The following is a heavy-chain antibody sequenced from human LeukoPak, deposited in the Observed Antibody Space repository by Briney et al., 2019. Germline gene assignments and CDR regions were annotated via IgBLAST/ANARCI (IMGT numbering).Heavy chain of an antibody. Sequence: ASVKVSCKASGYSLTTYYIHWVRQAPGQGLEWMGIINPSGGSTSHAQKFQGRVTMTRDTSTSTVSMELSSLRSEDTAVYYCARGGPGVDGYNYAFDIWGQGTRVTVSS. V-gene: IGHV1-46*01. D-gene: IGHD5-24*01. CDR2: INPSGGST. CDR3: ARGGPGVDGYNYAFDI. J-gene: IGHJ3*02. CDR1: GYSLTTYY.